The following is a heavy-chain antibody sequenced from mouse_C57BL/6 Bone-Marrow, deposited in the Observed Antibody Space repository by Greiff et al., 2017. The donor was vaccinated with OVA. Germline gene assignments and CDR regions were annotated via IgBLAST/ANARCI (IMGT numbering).Heavy chain of an antibody. CDR1: GFTFSSYT. J-gene: IGHJ2*01. Sequence: EVQRVESGGGLVKPGGSLKLSCAASGFTFSSYTMSWVRQTPEKRLEWVATISGGGGNTYYPDSVKGRFTISRDNAKNTLYLQMSSLRSEDTALYYCARHKLGYYFDYWGQGTTLTVSS. D-gene: IGHD4-1*01. CDR3: ARHKLGYYFDY. V-gene: IGHV5-9*01. CDR2: ISGGGGNT.